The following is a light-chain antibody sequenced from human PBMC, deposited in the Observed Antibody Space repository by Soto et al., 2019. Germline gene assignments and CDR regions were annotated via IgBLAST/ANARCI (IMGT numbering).Light chain of an antibody. Sequence: EIVLTQSPATLSLSPGERATLSCRASQSVSSYLAWYQQKPGQAPRLLIYDASNRATGIPARFSGSGSGTDSTLTISSLEPEDFAVYYCQQRSNWPPWTFGQGTKVVLK. J-gene: IGKJ1*01. CDR1: QSVSSY. V-gene: IGKV3-11*01. CDR3: QQRSNWPPWT. CDR2: DAS.